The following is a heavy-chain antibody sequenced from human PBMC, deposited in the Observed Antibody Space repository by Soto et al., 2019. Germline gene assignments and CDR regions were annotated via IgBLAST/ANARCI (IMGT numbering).Heavy chain of an antibody. J-gene: IGHJ4*02. CDR1: GFTFSSYA. V-gene: IGHV3-30-3*01. CDR3: ARDQSLVRELDY. Sequence: QVQLLESGGGVVQPGRSLRLSCAASGFTFSSYAMHWVRQAPGKGLEWVAVISYDGSNKYYADSVKGRFTISRDNSKNTLYLQMNSLRAEDTAVYYCARDQSLVRELDYWGQGTLVTVSS. CDR2: ISYDGSNK. D-gene: IGHD2-15*01.